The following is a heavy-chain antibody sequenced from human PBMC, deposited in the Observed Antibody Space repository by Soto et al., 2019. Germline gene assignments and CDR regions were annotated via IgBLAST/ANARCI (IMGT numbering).Heavy chain of an antibody. D-gene: IGHD2-2*01. CDR2: IIPIFGTA. Sequence: GASVKVSCKASGGTFSSYAISWVRQAPGQGLEWMGGIIPIFGTANYAQKFQGRVTITADESTSTAYMELSSLRSEDTAVYYCASAGIVVVPADNWGYYYGMDVWGQGTTVTVSS. V-gene: IGHV1-69*13. CDR1: GGTFSSYA. CDR3: ASAGIVVVPADNWGYYYGMDV. J-gene: IGHJ6*02.